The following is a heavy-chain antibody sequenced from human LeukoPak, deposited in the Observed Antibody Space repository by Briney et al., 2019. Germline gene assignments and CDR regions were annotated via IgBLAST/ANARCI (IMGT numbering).Heavy chain of an antibody. J-gene: IGHJ4*02. D-gene: IGHD4/OR15-4a*01. CDR1: GGSISSSNYY. Sequence: SETLSLTCTVSGGSISSSNYYWSWIRQPAGKGLEWIGRIYTSGTTNYNPSLKSRVTMSVDTSKNQFSLTLRSVIAADTAVYYCASLTWPNYFDYWGQGTLVTVSS. CDR2: IYTSGTT. V-gene: IGHV4-61*02. CDR3: ASLTWPNYFDY.